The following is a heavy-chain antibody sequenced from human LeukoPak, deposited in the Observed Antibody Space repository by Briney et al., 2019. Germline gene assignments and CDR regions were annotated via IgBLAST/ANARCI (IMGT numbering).Heavy chain of an antibody. Sequence: PGGSLRLSCAASGFTFSSYWMSWVRQAPGKGLEWVANIKQDGSEKYYVDSVKGRFTISRDNAKNSLCLQMNSLRAEDTAVYYCARDRLDSEFDYWGQGTLVTVSS. J-gene: IGHJ4*02. V-gene: IGHV3-7*03. CDR1: GFTFSSYW. D-gene: IGHD2-2*03. CDR2: IKQDGSEK. CDR3: ARDRLDSEFDY.